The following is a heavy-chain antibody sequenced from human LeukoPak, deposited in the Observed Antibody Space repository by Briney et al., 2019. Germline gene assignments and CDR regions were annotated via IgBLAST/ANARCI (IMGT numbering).Heavy chain of an antibody. CDR1: GFTFSSYE. CDR2: ISSSGSTI. CDR3: AKAGGDYGFDY. Sequence: GGSLRLSCAASGFTFSSYEMNWVRQAPGKGLEWVSYISSSGSTIYYADSVKGRFTISRDNAKNSLYLQMNSLRAEDTAVYYCAKAGGDYGFDYWGQGTLVTVSS. V-gene: IGHV3-48*03. J-gene: IGHJ4*02. D-gene: IGHD4-17*01.